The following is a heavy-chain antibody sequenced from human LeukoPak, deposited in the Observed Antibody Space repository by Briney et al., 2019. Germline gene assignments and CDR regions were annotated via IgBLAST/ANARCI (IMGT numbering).Heavy chain of an antibody. Sequence: GGSLRLSCAASGFTFSSYSMNWVRQAPGKGLEWVSSISGSSSYIYYADSVKGRFTTSRDNARNSLYLQMNSLRAEDTAVYYCARETDYAFDYWGQGTLVTVSS. V-gene: IGHV3-21*01. CDR3: ARETDYAFDY. J-gene: IGHJ4*02. D-gene: IGHD4-17*01. CDR1: GFTFSSYS. CDR2: ISGSSSYI.